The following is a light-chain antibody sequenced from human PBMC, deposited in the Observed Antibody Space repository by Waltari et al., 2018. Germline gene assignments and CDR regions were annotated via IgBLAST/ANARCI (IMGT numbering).Light chain of an antibody. CDR2: AAS. CDR1: QAIRSY. J-gene: IGKJ3*01. CDR3: QQVDNYPIFT. V-gene: IGKV1-9*01. Sequence: DLQLTQSPSFLSASVGDRVTITCRASQAIRSYLAWYQQKPGKAPKLLIYAASTLQSGVPSRFSGSGSGTEFTLTISSLQPEDFATYYCQQVDNYPIFTFGPGTKVDIK.